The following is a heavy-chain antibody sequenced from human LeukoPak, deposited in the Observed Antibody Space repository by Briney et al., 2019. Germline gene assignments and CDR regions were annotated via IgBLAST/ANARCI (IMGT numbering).Heavy chain of an antibody. CDR1: GFTFSSYW. CDR3: ARESLDGAGTFDY. CDR2: IYYSGST. Sequence: GSLRLSCAASGFTFSSYWMSWIRQPPGKGLEWIGYIYYSGSTNYNPSLKSRVTISVDTSKNQFSLKLSSVTAADTAVYYCARESLDGAGTFDYWGQGALVTVSS. D-gene: IGHD6-13*01. J-gene: IGHJ4*02. V-gene: IGHV4-59*01.